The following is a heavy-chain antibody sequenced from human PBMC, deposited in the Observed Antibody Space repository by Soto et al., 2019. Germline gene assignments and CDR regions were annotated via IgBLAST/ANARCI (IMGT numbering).Heavy chain of an antibody. Sequence: NVSCKTSGFAFGNSSVQWVRQARGQRLEWMGWIVVGSGTTNYEHRFQKRVTIHRDRSTSTVHMELGCLRSEDTAVYYCEAELYSGGSCCSFDIWGQGTMDPDSS. J-gene: IGHJ3*02. CDR1: GFAFGNSS. CDR3: EAELYSGGSCCSFDI. D-gene: IGHD2-15*01. V-gene: IGHV1-58*01. CDR2: IVVGSGTT.